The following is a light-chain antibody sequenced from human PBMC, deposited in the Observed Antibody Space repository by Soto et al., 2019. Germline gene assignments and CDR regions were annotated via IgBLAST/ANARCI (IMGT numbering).Light chain of an antibody. J-gene: IGKJ1*01. CDR1: QSIGSW. V-gene: IGKV1-5*01. Sequence: DIQMTQSPSTLSASVGDRVTITFRASQSIGSWLAWYQQKPGKAPKVLIYDVSNLETGVPSRFSGSGSGTEFTLTISSLQPDDFATYYCQQYNTYWTFGQGTKVDI. CDR3: QQYNTYWT. CDR2: DVS.